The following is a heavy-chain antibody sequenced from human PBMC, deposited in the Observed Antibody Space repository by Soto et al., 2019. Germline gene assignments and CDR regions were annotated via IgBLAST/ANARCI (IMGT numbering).Heavy chain of an antibody. Sequence: QVQLQESGPRLVRPSQTLSLTCTVSGESIDTAGYYWTWIRQRPGRGLEWLGFIYHSGATYYRSSMKSRLSISIDSSQNQFALKVTSVTAADTAVYFCSRGDYWGEGMLVTVSS. J-gene: IGHJ4*02. V-gene: IGHV4-31*03. CDR1: GESIDTAGYY. CDR2: IYHSGAT. CDR3: SRGDY.